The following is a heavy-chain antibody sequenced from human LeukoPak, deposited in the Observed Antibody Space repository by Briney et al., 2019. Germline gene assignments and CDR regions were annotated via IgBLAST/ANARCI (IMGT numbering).Heavy chain of an antibody. CDR3: ARDGGYLAARPRYYFDY. V-gene: IGHV3-33*01. J-gene: IGHJ4*02. CDR2: LWYDGSNK. Sequence: GGSLRLSCAASGFTFSSYGMHLVRQAPGKGLEWVGVLWYDGSNKYYADSVKGRFTISRDNSKNTLYLQMNSLRAEDTAVYYCARDGGYLAARPRYYFDYWGQGTLVTVSS. D-gene: IGHD6-6*01. CDR1: GFTFSSYG.